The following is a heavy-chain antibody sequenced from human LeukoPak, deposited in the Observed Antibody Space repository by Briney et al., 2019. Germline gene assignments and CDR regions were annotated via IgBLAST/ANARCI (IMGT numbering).Heavy chain of an antibody. CDR3: ARTDVDTAMVNYFDY. CDR2: IYYSGST. J-gene: IGHJ4*02. V-gene: IGHV4-61*01. D-gene: IGHD5-18*01. Sequence: SETLSLTCTVSGGSVGSGSYYWSWIRQPPGKGLEWIGYIYYSGSTNYNPSLKSRVTISVDTSKNQFSLKRSSVTAADTAVYYCARTDVDTAMVNYFDYWGQGTLVTVSS. CDR1: GGSVGSGSYY.